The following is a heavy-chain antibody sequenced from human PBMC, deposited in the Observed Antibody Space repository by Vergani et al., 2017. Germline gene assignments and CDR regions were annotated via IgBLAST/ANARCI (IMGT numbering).Heavy chain of an antibody. CDR2: ISWDGGST. J-gene: IGHJ4*02. V-gene: IGHV3-43*01. CDR3: ARRGAFDY. D-gene: IGHD1-26*01. CDR1: GFTFDDYT. Sequence: EVQLVESGGVVVQPGGSLRLSCAASGFTFDDYTMHWVRQAPGKGLEWVSLISWDGGSTYYVDSVKGRFTISRDNSKNSLYLQMNSLRDEDTAVYYCARRGAFDYWGQGTLVTVSS.